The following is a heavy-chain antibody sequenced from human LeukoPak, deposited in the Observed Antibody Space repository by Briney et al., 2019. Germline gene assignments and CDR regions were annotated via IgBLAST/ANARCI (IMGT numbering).Heavy chain of an antibody. CDR3: AREGIP. CDR2: ISYDGSNK. Sequence: RPGGSLRLSCAASGFTFSSYGMHWVRQAPGKGLEWVAVISYDGSNKYYADSVKGRFTISRDNAKNSLYLQMNSLRAEDTAVYYCAREGIPWGQGTLVTVSS. CDR1: GFTFSSYG. J-gene: IGHJ5*02. V-gene: IGHV3-30*03.